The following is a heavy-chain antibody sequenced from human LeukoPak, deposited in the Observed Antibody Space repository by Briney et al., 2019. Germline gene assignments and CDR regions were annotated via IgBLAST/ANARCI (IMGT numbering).Heavy chain of an antibody. D-gene: IGHD2-2*01. V-gene: IGHV1-2*02. CDR1: GYTFTGYY. J-gene: IGHJ5*02. Sequence: ASVKVSCKASGYTFTGYYMHRVRQAPGQGLEWMGWINPNSGGTNYAQKFQGRVTMTRDTSISTAYMELSRLRSDDTAVYYCARRAVVVPAAIAATPDNWFDPWGQGTLVTVSS. CDR3: ARRAVVVPAAIAATPDNWFDP. CDR2: INPNSGGT.